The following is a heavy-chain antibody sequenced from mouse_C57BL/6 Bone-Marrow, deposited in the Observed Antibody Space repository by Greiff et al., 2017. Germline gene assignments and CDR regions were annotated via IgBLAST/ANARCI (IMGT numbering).Heavy chain of an antibody. CDR3: AREEGDWDWFDY. V-gene: IGHV1-18*01. CDR2: INPNNGGT. Sequence: EVKLVESGPELVKPGASVKIPCKASGYTFTDYNMDWVKQSHGKSLEWIGDINPNNGGTIYNQKFKGKATLTVDKSSSTAYMELRSLTSEDTAVYYCAREEGDWDWFDYWGQGTLVTVSA. D-gene: IGHD2-13*01. CDR1: GYTFTDYN. J-gene: IGHJ3*01.